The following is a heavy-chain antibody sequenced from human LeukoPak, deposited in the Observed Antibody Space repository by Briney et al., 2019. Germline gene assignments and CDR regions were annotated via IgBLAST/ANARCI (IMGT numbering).Heavy chain of an antibody. D-gene: IGHD3-16*01. CDR1: GGSISSVGYY. V-gene: IGHV4-39*07. Sequence: SETLSLTCTVSGGSISSVGYYWGWIRQPPGKGLEWIGCISYSGSTYYNPSLKSRVSISVNTSKNQFSLNLSSVTAADTAVYYCATLGTGWFDPWGQGTLVTVSS. J-gene: IGHJ5*02. CDR2: ISYSGST. CDR3: ATLGTGWFDP.